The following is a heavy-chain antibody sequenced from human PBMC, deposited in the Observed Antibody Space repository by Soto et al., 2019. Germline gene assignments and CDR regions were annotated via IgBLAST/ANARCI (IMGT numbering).Heavy chain of an antibody. CDR3: ARNPEDTTVTPIYFDY. D-gene: IGHD4-17*01. CDR1: GGSISSYY. Sequence: PSETLSLTCTVSGGSISSYYWSWIRQPPGKGLEWIGYIYYSGSTNYNPSLKSRVTISVDTSKNQFSLKLSSVTAADTAVYYCARNPEDTTVTPIYFDYWGPGTLVTGSS. CDR2: IYYSGST. J-gene: IGHJ4*02. V-gene: IGHV4-59*01.